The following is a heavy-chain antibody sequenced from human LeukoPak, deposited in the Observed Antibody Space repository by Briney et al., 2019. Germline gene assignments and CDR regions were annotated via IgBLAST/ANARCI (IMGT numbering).Heavy chain of an antibody. CDR1: GFTFSSYG. V-gene: IGHV3-30*02. CDR2: IRYDGSNK. J-gene: IGHJ4*02. D-gene: IGHD1-26*01. CDR3: ARGRSVGATSGFDY. Sequence: GGSLRLSCAASGFTFSSYGMHWVRQAPGKGLEWVTFIRYDGSNKYYADSVKGRFTISRDNAKNTLYLQMNSLRAEDTAVYYCARGRSVGATSGFDYWGQGTLVTVSS.